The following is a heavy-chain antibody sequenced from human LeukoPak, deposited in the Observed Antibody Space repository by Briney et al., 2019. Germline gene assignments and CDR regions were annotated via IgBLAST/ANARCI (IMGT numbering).Heavy chain of an antibody. D-gene: IGHD3-22*01. J-gene: IGHJ3*01. CDR3: ARDRPYYYDSSGYFTH. V-gene: IGHV4-59*12. Sequence: SETLSLTCTVSGGSISPYYWSWIRQSPGKGLEWIAHIYYTGISDHNPSLKSRVTISADTSKNQFSLKLSSVTAADTAVYYCARDRPYYYDSSGYFTHWGQGTMVTVSS. CDR2: IYYTGIS. CDR1: GGSISPYY.